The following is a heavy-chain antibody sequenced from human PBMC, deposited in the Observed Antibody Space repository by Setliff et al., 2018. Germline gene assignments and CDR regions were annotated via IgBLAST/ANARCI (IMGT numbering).Heavy chain of an antibody. V-gene: IGHV4-59*12. J-gene: IGHJ5*02. CDR2: IHYSGST. D-gene: IGHD1-1*01. CDR1: GGSISTFY. CDR3: ARDVWGAGTGWFDP. Sequence: SETLSLTCTVSGGSISTFYWSWIRQSPEKGLEWIAYIHYSGSTNQNPSLKSRVTISLDTPKNQFSLNLTSVTAADTAVYYCARDVWGAGTGWFDPWGLGILVTVSS.